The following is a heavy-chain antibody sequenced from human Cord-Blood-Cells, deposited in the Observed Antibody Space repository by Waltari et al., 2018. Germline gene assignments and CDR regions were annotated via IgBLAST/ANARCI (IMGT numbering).Heavy chain of an antibody. J-gene: IGHJ4*02. CDR1: VDSVSSNTSA. CDR3: ARDLGATKSPTFFDY. D-gene: IGHD1-26*01. V-gene: IGHV6-1*01. Sequence: QVQLQQSGPGLGKPSQTLSLTCPISVDSVSSNTSAWTWLVQSPSRGLEWLGRTYYRSKWYNDYAVSVKSRITINPDTSKNQFSLQLNSVTPEDTAVYYCARDLGATKSPTFFDYWGQGTLVTVSS. CDR2: TYYRSKWYN.